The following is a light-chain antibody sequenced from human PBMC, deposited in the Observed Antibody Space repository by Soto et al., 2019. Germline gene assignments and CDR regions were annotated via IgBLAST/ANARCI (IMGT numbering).Light chain of an antibody. CDR2: DAS. V-gene: IGKV3-11*01. Sequence: DIVLTQSPAALSVSPGGRATLSCRASQPINIHLAWYQQKPGQAPRLLIYDASNRATGIPARFSGSGSGKDFTLTISSLEPEDFAVYFCQQRRDWPTFGKGTKVEI. CDR1: QPINIH. CDR3: QQRRDWPT. J-gene: IGKJ1*01.